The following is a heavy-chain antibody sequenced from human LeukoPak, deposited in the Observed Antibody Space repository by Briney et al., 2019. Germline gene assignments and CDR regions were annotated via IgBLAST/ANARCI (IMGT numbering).Heavy chain of an antibody. CDR3: ARLPSPYYYDGSAPDY. CDR1: GGSISXXX. J-gene: IGHJ4*02. D-gene: IGHD3-22*01. V-gene: IGHV4-59*08. CDR2: IYYSXST. Sequence: KPSETLSLTCXVSGGSISXXXXXXXXQXPXXXXXXXXXIYYSXSTNYNPSLXSRXTXSVDTSKSQFSLKLSSVTAADTAVYFCARLPSPYYYDGSAPDYWGQGTLVTVSS.